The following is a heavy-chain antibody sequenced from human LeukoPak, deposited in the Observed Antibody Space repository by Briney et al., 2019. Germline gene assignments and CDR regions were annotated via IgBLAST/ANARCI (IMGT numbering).Heavy chain of an antibody. CDR3: ALHQGYNDKSDHYRAYNY. V-gene: IGHV4-39*01. J-gene: IGHJ4*02. Sequence: LQSLSLTCSLSGGSVSSKVYCGVWTRHPPGQGLEWIARMLYGGSAIYNPSLKSRVTISMETSKNQVSLRLTSVTAADTAVYFCALHQGYNDKSDHYRAYNYWGPGTLVTVSS. CDR2: MLYGGSA. D-gene: IGHD3-22*01. CDR1: GGSVSSKVYC.